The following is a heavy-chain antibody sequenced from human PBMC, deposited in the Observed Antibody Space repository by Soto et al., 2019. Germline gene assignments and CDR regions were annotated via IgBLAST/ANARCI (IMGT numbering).Heavy chain of an antibody. J-gene: IGHJ4*02. V-gene: IGHV1-46*04. D-gene: IGHD6-19*01. CDR1: GYTFTSYY. CDR3: VRDSSGYY. CDR2: INPSGGSLI. Sequence: ASVKVSCKASGYTFTSYYMHWVRQAPGQGLEWMGIINPSGGSLISYADSVNGRFTISRDNAKNTLYLQMNSLRGEDTAVYYCVRDSSGYYWGQGTLVTVSS.